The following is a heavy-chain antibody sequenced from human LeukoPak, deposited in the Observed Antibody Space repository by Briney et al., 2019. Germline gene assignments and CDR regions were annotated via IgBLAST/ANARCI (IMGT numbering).Heavy chain of an antibody. CDR1: GDSISSGGFY. J-gene: IGHJ4*02. V-gene: IGHV4-31*03. CDR3: ATEGPYSSGWDFDY. D-gene: IGHD6-19*01. Sequence: PTQTLSPTCTVSGDSISSGGFYWSWIRQHPGKGLEWIGYIYYSGSTFYNPSLKSRVTISVDTSKNQFSLKLNSVTAEDTAVYYCATEGPYSSGWDFDYWGQGTLVTVSS. CDR2: IYYSGST.